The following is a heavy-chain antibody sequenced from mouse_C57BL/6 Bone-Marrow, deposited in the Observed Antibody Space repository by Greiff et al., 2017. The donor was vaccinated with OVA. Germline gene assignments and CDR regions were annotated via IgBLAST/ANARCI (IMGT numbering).Heavy chain of an antibody. CDR2: VYPYNGGT. J-gene: IGHJ3*01. D-gene: IGHD2-1*01. CDR3: ARGDGNRLTLFAY. CDR1: GYTFTGYY. V-gene: IGHV1-36*01. Sequence: EVQLQQSGAELMKPGASVKLSCKATGYTFTGYYMHWVKQSHGKSLEWIGLVYPYNGGTSYNQKFKGKATLTVDTSSSTAYMELNSLTSEDSAVYYCARGDGNRLTLFAYWGQGTLVTVSA.